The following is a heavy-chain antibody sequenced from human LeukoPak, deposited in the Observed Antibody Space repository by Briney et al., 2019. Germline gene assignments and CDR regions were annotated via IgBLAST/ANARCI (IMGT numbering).Heavy chain of an antibody. D-gene: IGHD2-2*01. Sequence: GGSLRLSCAASGFTFSSYAMHWVRQAPGKGLEYVSAISSSGGSTYYANSVKGRFIISRDNSKNTLYLQMNSLRAEDTAVYYCARGARAIVVVPAAIGEDYWGQGTLVTVSS. J-gene: IGHJ4*02. CDR1: GFTFSSYA. CDR2: ISSSGGST. V-gene: IGHV3-64*01. CDR3: ARGARAIVVVPAAIGEDY.